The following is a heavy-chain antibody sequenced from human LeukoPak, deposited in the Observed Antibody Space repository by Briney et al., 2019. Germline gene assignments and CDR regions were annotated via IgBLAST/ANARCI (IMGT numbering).Heavy chain of an antibody. CDR1: GFTLSDYY. CDR2: ISSSGSTI. Sequence: PGGSLRLSCAASGFTLSDYYMSWIRQAPGKGLEWVSYISSSGSTIYYADSVKGRFTISRDNAKNSLYLQMNGLRAEDTAVYYCARDMGREVYSSSPDYWGQGTLVTVSS. D-gene: IGHD6-13*01. J-gene: IGHJ4*02. CDR3: ARDMGREVYSSSPDY. V-gene: IGHV3-11*01.